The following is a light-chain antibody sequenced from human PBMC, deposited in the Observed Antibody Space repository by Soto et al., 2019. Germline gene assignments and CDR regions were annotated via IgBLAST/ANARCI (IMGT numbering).Light chain of an antibody. CDR1: STDVGSHNY. Sequence: QSALTQAASVSESPGQSISLSCGGTSTDVGSHNYVSWYQQHPGKAPKLIIFEVNNWPSGVSHRFSGSKSGNTASLTISDLQGEDEADYYCSSYTTNNTVVFGGGTKLTVL. CDR2: EVN. J-gene: IGLJ2*01. V-gene: IGLV2-14*01. CDR3: SSYTTNNTVV.